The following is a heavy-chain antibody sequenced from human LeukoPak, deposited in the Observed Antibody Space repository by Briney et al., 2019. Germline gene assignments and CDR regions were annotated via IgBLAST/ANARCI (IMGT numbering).Heavy chain of an antibody. Sequence: GGSLRLSCAVSGFTFNSYWMSWFRQAPGKGLEWVANINQDGSEKYYVDSLKGRFTISRDNAKNSLYLQMNSLRAEDTAVFYCAREGAAMVPFDYWGQGTLVAVSS. D-gene: IGHD5-18*01. J-gene: IGHJ4*02. V-gene: IGHV3-7*01. CDR1: GFTFNSYW. CDR2: INQDGSEK. CDR3: AREGAAMVPFDY.